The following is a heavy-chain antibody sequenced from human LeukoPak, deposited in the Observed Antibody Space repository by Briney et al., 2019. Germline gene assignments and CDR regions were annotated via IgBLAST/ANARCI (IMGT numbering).Heavy chain of an antibody. D-gene: IGHD3-22*01. J-gene: IGHJ3*02. V-gene: IGHV4-61*09. CDR1: GGSISSGSYY. CDR3: ASKDDSNYYYGAFDI. CDR2: INHSGST. Sequence: PSQTLSLTCTVSGGSISSGSYYWSWIRQPAGKGLEWIAEINHSGSTNYNPSLNSRVTISVDRSKTQFSLKLNSVTAADTAIYYCASKDDSNYYYGAFDIWGQGTMVTVSS.